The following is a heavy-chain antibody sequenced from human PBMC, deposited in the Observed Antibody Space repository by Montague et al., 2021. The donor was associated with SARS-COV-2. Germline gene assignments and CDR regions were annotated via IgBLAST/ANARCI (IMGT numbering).Heavy chain of an antibody. V-gene: IGHV4-59*08. D-gene: IGHD1-26*01. CDR2: TFASGST. J-gene: IGHJ4*02. CDR1: GGSISSFY. CDR3: ARHYRATLPAVY. Sequence: SETLSLTCTVSGGSISSFYWTWFRQPPGKGLEWIGYTFASGSTNYNPSLTSRATMSVDTSKNQFSLKVNSVTAADTAVYYCARHYRATLPAVYWGQGTLVTVSS.